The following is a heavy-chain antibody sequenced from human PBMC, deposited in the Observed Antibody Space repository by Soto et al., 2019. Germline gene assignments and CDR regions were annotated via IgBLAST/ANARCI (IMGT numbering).Heavy chain of an antibody. J-gene: IGHJ5*02. CDR3: ARSPNNWFDP. CDR1: GGSISSGGYY. CDR2: IYYSGST. Sequence: PSETLSLTCTVSGGSISSGGYYWSWIRQHPGKGLEWIGSIYYSGSTNYNPSLKSRVTISVDTSKNQFSLKLSSVTAADTAVYYCARSPNNWFDPWGQGTLVTVS. V-gene: IGHV4-61*08.